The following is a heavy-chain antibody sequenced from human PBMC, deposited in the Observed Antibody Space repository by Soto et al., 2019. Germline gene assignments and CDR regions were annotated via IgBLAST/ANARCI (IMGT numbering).Heavy chain of an antibody. D-gene: IGHD1-26*01. J-gene: IGHJ6*02. CDR2: ISYDGSNK. V-gene: IGHV3-30-3*01. Sequence: GGSLRLSCAASGFTFSSYAMHWVRQAPGKGLEWVAVISYDGSNKHYADSVKGRFTISRDNSKNTLYLQMNSLRAEDTAVYFCARDQGRDPREGYYGMDVWGQGTTVTVSS. CDR1: GFTFSSYA. CDR3: ARDQGRDPREGYYGMDV.